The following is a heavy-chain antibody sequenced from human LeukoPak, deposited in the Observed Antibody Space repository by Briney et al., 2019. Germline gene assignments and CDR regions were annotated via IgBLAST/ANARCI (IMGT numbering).Heavy chain of an antibody. CDR2: ISWSSGNI. CDR1: GFTFDDFA. J-gene: IGHJ4*02. D-gene: IGHD6-13*01. V-gene: IGHV3-9*03. Sequence: GRSLRLSCAASGFTFDDFAMHWVRQAPGKGLEWVSGISWSSGNIGYADSVNGRFTISIDNSKNSLYLQMNRLRAEDMGLYYCPKGPDGSWYRSYFDYWGQGTLVTVSS. CDR3: PKGPDGSWYRSYFDY.